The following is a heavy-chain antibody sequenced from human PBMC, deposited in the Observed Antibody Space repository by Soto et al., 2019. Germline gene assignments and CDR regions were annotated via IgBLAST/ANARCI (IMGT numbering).Heavy chain of an antibody. V-gene: IGHV1-69*06. CDR3: ARVDTAMVYKSDAFDI. J-gene: IGHJ3*02. CDR2: IIPIFGTA. D-gene: IGHD5-18*01. Sequence: ASVKVSCKASGGTFSSYAISWVRQAPGQGLEWMGGIIPIFGTANYAQKFQGRVTITADKSTSTAYMELSSLRSEDTAVYYCARVDTAMVYKSDAFDIWGQGTMVTVSS. CDR1: GGTFSSYA.